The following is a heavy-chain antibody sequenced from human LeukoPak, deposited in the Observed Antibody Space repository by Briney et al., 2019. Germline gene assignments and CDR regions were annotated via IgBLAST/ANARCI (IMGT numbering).Heavy chain of an antibody. Sequence: GGSLRLSCAASGFTFSDYYMSWIRQAPGKGLEWVSYISSSGSTIYYADSVKGRFTISRDNAKNSLYLQMNSLRAEDTAVYYCARDTSFDILTGYSPFAFDIWGQGTMVTVSS. CDR3: ARDTSFDILTGYSPFAFDI. CDR2: ISSSGSTI. CDR1: GFTFSDYY. V-gene: IGHV3-11*04. D-gene: IGHD3-9*01. J-gene: IGHJ3*02.